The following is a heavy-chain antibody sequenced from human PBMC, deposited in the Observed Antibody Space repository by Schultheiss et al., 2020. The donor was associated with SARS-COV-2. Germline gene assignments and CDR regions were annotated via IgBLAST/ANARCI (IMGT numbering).Heavy chain of an antibody. CDR1: GGSISSYY. J-gene: IGHJ3*02. CDR3: ARVRVVATSADAFDI. Sequence: SETLSLTCAVYGGSISSYYWSWIRQPPGKGLEWIGYIYYSGSTNYNPSLKSRVTISVDTSKNQFSLKLSSVTAADTAVYYCARVRVVATSADAFDIWGQGTMVTVSS. D-gene: IGHD5-12*01. V-gene: IGHV4-59*01. CDR2: IYYSGST.